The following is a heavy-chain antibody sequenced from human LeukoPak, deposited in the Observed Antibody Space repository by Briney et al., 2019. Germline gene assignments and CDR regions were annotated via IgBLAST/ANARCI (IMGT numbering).Heavy chain of an antibody. J-gene: IGHJ6*03. CDR3: ARGSRGDYRRDRNRNYYYYYMDV. Sequence: SETLSLTCAVSGGSFSGYYWSWIRQPPGKGLEWMGEIKHSGSTTYNPYLKSRSTISVAASKHQISLKLSSVTVAVKAVYYCARGSRGDYRRDRNRNYYYYYMDVWGKGTMVTVSS. D-gene: IGHD4-17*01. CDR2: IKHSGST. V-gene: IGHV4-34*01. CDR1: GGSFSGYY.